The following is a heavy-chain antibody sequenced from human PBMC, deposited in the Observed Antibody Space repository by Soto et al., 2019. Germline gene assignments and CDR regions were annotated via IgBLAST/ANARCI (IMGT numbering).Heavy chain of an antibody. D-gene: IGHD3-22*01. CDR1: GGSISSYY. Sequence: QVQLQESGPGLVKPSETLSLTCTVSGGSISSYYWSWIRQPPGKGLEWIGYIYYSGSTNYNPSLRSRVTISVDTSKNQSSLTLSSVTAADTAVYYCARDGYYYDSSGYYPDWGQGTLVTVSS. J-gene: IGHJ4*02. CDR2: IYYSGST. CDR3: ARDGYYYDSSGYYPD. V-gene: IGHV4-59*01.